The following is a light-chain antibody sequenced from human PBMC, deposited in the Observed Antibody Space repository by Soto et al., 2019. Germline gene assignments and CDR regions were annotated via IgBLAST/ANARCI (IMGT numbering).Light chain of an antibody. CDR1: QGVSSS. Sequence: EIVMTQSPATLAVSPGERATLSCRASQGVSSSLAWYQQKPGQAPRLLIYDVSTRASDIPARFSGSGSGTEFTLTISSLQSEDFAVYYCQQYANWPPWTFGQGTKVEIK. V-gene: IGKV3-15*01. CDR2: DVS. J-gene: IGKJ1*01. CDR3: QQYANWPPWT.